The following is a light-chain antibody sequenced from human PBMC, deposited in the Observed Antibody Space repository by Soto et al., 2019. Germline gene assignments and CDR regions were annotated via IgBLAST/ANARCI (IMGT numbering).Light chain of an antibody. CDR2: WAS. Sequence: DIVMTQSPDSLAVSLGERATINCKSSQSVLYSSNNKNYLAWYQQKPGQPPKLLIYWASTRESGVPDRFSGSGSRTDFTLTISSLQAEDVAVYFCQQYYNTPQTFGQGTKLEIK. V-gene: IGKV4-1*01. CDR3: QQYYNTPQT. CDR1: QSVLYSSNNKNY. J-gene: IGKJ2*01.